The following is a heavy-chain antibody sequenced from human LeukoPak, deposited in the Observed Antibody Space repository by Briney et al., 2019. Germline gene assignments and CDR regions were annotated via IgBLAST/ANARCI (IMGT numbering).Heavy chain of an antibody. Sequence: GGSLRLSCAASGFSISRSSMNWVRQAPGKGLEWVSYITASSGTIYYGDSVKGRFAISRDNAKNSLYLQMNSLRAEDTAVYYCARALKIDYFDYWGQGTLVTVSS. V-gene: IGHV3-48*04. CDR3: ARALKIDYFDY. D-gene: IGHD3-16*02. CDR2: ITASSGTI. J-gene: IGHJ4*02. CDR1: GFSISRSS.